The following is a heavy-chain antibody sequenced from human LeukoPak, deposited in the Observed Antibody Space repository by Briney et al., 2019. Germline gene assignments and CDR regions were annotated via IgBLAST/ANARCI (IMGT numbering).Heavy chain of an antibody. CDR2: INQDGSEE. J-gene: IGHJ4*02. CDR3: ARDKSYGDSEDY. CDR1: GFTFSSHW. Sequence: GSLRLSCAASGFTFSSHWMTWVRQAPGKGLEWVANINQDGSEEYYVDSLMGRFSISRDNAKKSLYLQMNSLRAEDTAVYYCARDKSYGDSEDYWGQGTLVTVSS. V-gene: IGHV3-7*05. D-gene: IGHD4-17*01.